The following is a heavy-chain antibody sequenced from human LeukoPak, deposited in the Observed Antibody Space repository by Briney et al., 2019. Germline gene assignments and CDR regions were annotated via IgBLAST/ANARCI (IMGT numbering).Heavy chain of an antibody. V-gene: IGHV4-61*02. CDR1: GDSLSGGTYF. CDR3: ARGGYHHGFV. D-gene: IGHD5-18*01. Sequence: SETLSLTCTLSGDSLSGGTYFGSWIRPPAGKGLEWIRRVYSSASTNYHPSLKSRVHMSVDTSKNQFSLKLGSVTAADTGVYYCARGGYHHGFVWGRETL. J-gene: IGHJ4*02. CDR2: VYSSAST.